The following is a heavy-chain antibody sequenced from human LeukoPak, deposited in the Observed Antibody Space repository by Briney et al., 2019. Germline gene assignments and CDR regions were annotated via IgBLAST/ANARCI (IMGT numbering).Heavy chain of an antibody. Sequence: GGSLRLSCAVSGITLSNYGMSWVRQAPGKGLDWVSSISASGGSTYYADSVKGRFAISRDNSKNTLYLQMNGLTVEDTAVYYCATTYGSGSVYWGQGILVTVSS. CDR1: GITLSNYG. V-gene: IGHV3-23*01. CDR2: ISASGGST. J-gene: IGHJ4*02. D-gene: IGHD3-10*01. CDR3: ATTYGSGSVY.